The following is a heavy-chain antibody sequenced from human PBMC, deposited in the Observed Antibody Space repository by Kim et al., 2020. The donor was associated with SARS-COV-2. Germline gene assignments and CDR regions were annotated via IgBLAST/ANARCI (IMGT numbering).Heavy chain of an antibody. CDR1: GFTFSSHW. V-gene: IGHV3-74*01. Sequence: GGSLRLSCAASGFTFSSHWMLWVRQAPGKGLVWVSRINSDGTSTTYADSVKGRFTISRDNAKNKRYLQMNSLRAEETAVYYCARGGEVSRPSGSYGDCWGQGTLVAVSA. CDR2: INSDGTST. D-gene: IGHD1-26*01. CDR3: ARGGEVSRPSGSYGDC. J-gene: IGHJ4*02.